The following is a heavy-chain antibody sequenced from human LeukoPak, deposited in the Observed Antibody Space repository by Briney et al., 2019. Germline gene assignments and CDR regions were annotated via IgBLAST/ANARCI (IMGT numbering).Heavy chain of an antibody. CDR1: GGSISSGGYY. J-gene: IGHJ4*02. CDR3: ARVGRRFGELLGPFDY. CDR2: IYYSGST. Sequence: SETLSLTCTVSGGSISSGGYYWSWIRQPPGKGLEWIGYIYYSGSTNYNPSLKSRVSFSVDTSKNQFSLKLTSVTAADTAVYYCARVGRRFGELLGPFDYWGQGTLVTVSS. D-gene: IGHD3-10*01. V-gene: IGHV4-31*03.